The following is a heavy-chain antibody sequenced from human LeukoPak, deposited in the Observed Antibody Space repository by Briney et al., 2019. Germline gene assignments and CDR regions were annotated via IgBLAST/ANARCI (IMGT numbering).Heavy chain of an antibody. V-gene: IGHV4-4*07. CDR1: GGSISSYY. D-gene: IGHD5-12*01. J-gene: IGHJ2*01. Sequence: SETLSLTCTVSGGSISSYYWSWLRQPAGKGLEWIGHMYISGSTNYNPSLKSRVTMSADTSKNQFSLKLSSVTAADTAVYFCARSIRNWYFDLWGRGTLVTVSS. CDR2: MYISGST. CDR3: ARSIRNWYFDL.